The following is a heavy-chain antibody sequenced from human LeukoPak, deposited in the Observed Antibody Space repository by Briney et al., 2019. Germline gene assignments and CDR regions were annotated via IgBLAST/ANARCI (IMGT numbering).Heavy chain of an antibody. CDR1: GGSFSGYY. V-gene: IGHV4-34*01. CDR2: INHSGST. D-gene: IGHD5-12*01. CDR3: ARGLGSGSYHFDY. J-gene: IGHJ4*02. Sequence: SETLSLTCAVYGGSFSGYYWSWIRQPPGKGLEWIGEINHSGSTNYNPSLKSRVTISVDTSKNQFSLKLSSVTAADTAVYYCARGLGSGSYHFDYWGQGTLVTVSS.